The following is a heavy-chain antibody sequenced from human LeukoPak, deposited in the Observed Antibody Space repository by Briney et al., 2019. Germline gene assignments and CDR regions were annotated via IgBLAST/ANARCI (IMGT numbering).Heavy chain of an antibody. Sequence: SGGSLRLSCAASGFTFSSYSMNWVRQAPGKGLEWVSSISSSSSYIYYADSVKGRFTISRDNAKNSLYLQMNSLRAEDTAVYYYARDRTALEDAPRGDAFDIWGQGTMVTVSS. CDR2: ISSSSSYI. CDR1: GFTFSSYS. V-gene: IGHV3-21*01. D-gene: IGHD1-1*01. CDR3: ARDRTALEDAPRGDAFDI. J-gene: IGHJ3*02.